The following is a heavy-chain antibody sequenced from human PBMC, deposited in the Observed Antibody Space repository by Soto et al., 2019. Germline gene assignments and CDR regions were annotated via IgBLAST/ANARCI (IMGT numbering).Heavy chain of an antibody. D-gene: IGHD3-3*01. J-gene: IGHJ6*02. CDR2: INHSGST. CDR1: GGSFSGYY. CDR3: ARGDFGVVLNLDGYYGMDV. Sequence: QLQLQQWGAGLLKHSETLSLTCAVYGGSFSGYYWSWIRQPPGKGLAWIGEINHSGSTNYNPSLKRRGTISVATSKNKFSLKLSSVTAADTAVYYCARGDFGVVLNLDGYYGMDVWGQGTTVTVSS. V-gene: IGHV4-34*01.